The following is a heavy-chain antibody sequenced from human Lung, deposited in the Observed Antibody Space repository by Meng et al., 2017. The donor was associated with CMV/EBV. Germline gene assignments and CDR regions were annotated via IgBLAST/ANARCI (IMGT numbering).Heavy chain of an antibody. J-gene: IGHJ4*02. CDR3: ASSMATITFAFDY. V-gene: IGHV4-61*02. D-gene: IGHD5-24*01. CDR1: GGSISSGSYY. Sequence: QVQVQESGPGLVKPAQTLSLPCTVSGGSISSGSYYWSWIRQPAGKGLEWIGRIYTSGSTNYTPSLKSRVTISVDTSKNQFSLKLSSVTAADTAVYYCASSMATITFAFDYWGQGNLVHVSS. CDR2: IYTSGST.